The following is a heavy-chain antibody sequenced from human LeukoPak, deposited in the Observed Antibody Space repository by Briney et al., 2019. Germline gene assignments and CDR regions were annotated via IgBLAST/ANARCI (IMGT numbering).Heavy chain of an antibody. CDR1: GYSFTTYW. Sequence: GESLKISCKASGYSFTTYWIGWVRQMPGKGLEWMGIIYPGDSDTRYSPSFQGQVTISADKSISTAYLPWSSLKASDTAMYYCARQDLGDDYNYFDYWGQGTLVTVSS. D-gene: IGHD5-24*01. CDR2: IYPGDSDT. V-gene: IGHV5-51*01. CDR3: ARQDLGDDYNYFDY. J-gene: IGHJ4*02.